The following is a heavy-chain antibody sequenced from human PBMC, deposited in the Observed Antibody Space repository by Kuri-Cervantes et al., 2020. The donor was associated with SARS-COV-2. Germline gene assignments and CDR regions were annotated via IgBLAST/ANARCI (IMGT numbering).Heavy chain of an antibody. Sequence: SETLSLTCSVSGDSLVSGGNYWTWIRQHPGKGLEWIGYTSYSGTTFYNPSLKSRVTISVDTSKNQFSLKLSSVTAADTAVYYCARVDGDYVDWYFDLWGRGTLVTVSS. CDR2: TSYSGTT. D-gene: IGHD4-17*01. J-gene: IGHJ2*01. CDR3: ARVDGDYVDWYFDL. CDR1: GDSLVSGGNY. V-gene: IGHV4-31*03.